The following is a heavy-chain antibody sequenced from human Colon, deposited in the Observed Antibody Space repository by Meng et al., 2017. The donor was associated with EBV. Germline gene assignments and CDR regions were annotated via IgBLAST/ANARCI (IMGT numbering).Heavy chain of an antibody. V-gene: IGHV4-30-2*01. J-gene: IGHJ4*02. Sequence: QLHVPGPGLATPSQTRSLTCVVSGASVTNGGYSWSWIRQPPGKGLEWIGYIYHSGSTKYNPSLKSRVTISVDTSKNQFSLKLSSVTAADTAVYYCARDTSTWGNKGLDHWGQGILVTVSS. CDR1: GASVTNGGYS. D-gene: IGHD7-27*01. CDR3: ARDTSTWGNKGLDH. CDR2: IYHSGST.